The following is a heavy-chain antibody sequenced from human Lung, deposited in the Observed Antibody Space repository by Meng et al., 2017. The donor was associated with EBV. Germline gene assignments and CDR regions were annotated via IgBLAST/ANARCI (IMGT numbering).Heavy chain of an antibody. V-gene: IGHV4-4*02. CDR2: VYHRGDT. CDR1: GDSISSDIW. Sequence: LQGSGPVLVKPSAALSLTCTVSGDSISSDIWWSWVRQPPGKGLEWIGEVYHRGDTNYNPSLRSRVVISVDRSKNQFSLNLSSVTAADTAVYYCGRDQGRQLINHWGQGTLVTVSS. J-gene: IGHJ4*02. D-gene: IGHD1-1*01. CDR3: GRDQGRQLINH.